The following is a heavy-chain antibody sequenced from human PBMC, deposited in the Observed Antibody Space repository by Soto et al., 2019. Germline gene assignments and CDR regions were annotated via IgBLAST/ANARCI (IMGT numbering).Heavy chain of an antibody. CDR3: ANYYDSSGYYYVCDY. CDR1: GFTFSSYA. Sequence: GGSLRLSCAASGFTFSSYAMSWVRQAPGKGLEWVSAISGSGGSTYYADSVKGRFTISRDNSKNTLYLQMNSLRAEDTAVYYCANYYDSSGYYYVCDYWGQGTLVTVSS. D-gene: IGHD3-22*01. CDR2: ISGSGGST. J-gene: IGHJ4*02. V-gene: IGHV3-23*01.